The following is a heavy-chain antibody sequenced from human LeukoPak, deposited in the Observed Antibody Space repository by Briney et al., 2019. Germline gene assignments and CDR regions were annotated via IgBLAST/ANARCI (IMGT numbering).Heavy chain of an antibody. CDR3: ARGYSYGLYFDY. CDR2: INPNSGGP. J-gene: IGHJ4*02. CDR1: GYTFTSYG. V-gene: IGHV1-2*06. Sequence: GASVKVSCKASGYTFTSYGISWVRQAPGQGLEWMGRINPNSGGPNYGQKFQGTVTMTRDTSISTAYLELSNLRSDDTAAYYCARGYSYGLYFDYWGQGSLVTVSS. D-gene: IGHD5-18*01.